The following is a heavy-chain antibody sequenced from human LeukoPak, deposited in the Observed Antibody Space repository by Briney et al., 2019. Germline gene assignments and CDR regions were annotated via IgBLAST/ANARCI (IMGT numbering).Heavy chain of an antibody. CDR1: GGSISSSSYY. J-gene: IGHJ3*02. D-gene: IGHD6-25*01. Sequence: SETLSLTCTVSGGSISSSSYYWGWIRQPPGKGLEWIGSIYYSGSTYYNPSLKSRVTISVDTSKNQFSLKLSSVTAADTAVYYCARVGARLGAFDIWGQGTMVTVSS. V-gene: IGHV4-39*01. CDR3: ARVGARLGAFDI. CDR2: IYYSGST.